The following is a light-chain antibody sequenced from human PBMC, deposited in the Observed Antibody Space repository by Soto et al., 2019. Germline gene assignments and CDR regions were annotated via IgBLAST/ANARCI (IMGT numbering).Light chain of an antibody. J-gene: IGKJ2*01. V-gene: IGKV1-8*01. CDR2: AAS. Sequence: ALRMTQSPSSFSASTGDRVTITCRASQGISSYLAWYQQKPGKAPKLLIYAASTLQSGVPSRFSGSGSGTDFTLTISCLQSEDFATYYCQQYYSYPSYTFGQGTKLEIK. CDR3: QQYYSYPSYT. CDR1: QGISSY.